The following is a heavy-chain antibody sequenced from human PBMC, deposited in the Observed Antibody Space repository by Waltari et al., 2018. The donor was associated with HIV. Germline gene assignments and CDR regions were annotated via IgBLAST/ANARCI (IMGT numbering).Heavy chain of an antibody. CDR2: IYPDDSDT. J-gene: IGHJ4*02. D-gene: IGHD3-10*01. CDR1: GYSFTTTW. V-gene: IGHV5-51*01. CDR3: VTSAYGANSWIDY. Sequence: DVQLVQSGAEIKKPGESLKISCKGSGYSFTTTWIGWVRQMPGKGLDWMAIIYPDDSDTIYNPSFRGKVTISVDRSISTAHLSWRRLKTSDTGIYYCVTSAYGANSWIDYWGQGTPVTVSS.